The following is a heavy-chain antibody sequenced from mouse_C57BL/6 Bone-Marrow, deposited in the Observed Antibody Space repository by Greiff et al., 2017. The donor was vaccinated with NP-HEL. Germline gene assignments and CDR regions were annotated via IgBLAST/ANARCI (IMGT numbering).Heavy chain of an antibody. D-gene: IGHD2-4*01. CDR1: GFTFSSYG. CDR2: ISSGGSYT. CDR3: ARRYDYYDYDFWFAY. Sequence: EVNLVESGGDLVKPGGSLKLSCAASGFTFSSYGMSWVRQTPDKRLEWVATISSGGSYTYYPDCVKGRFTISRDNAKNTLYMQMSSLKSENTAMYYCARRYDYYDYDFWFAYWGQGTLVTVSA. V-gene: IGHV5-6*02. J-gene: IGHJ3*01.